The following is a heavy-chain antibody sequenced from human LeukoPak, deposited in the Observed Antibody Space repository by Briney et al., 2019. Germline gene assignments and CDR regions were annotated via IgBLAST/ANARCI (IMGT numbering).Heavy chain of an antibody. Sequence: GGSLRLSCAASGFTFSSYWMSWVRQAPGKGLEWVANIKQDGSEKYYVDSVKGRLTISRDNAKNSLYLQMNSLRAEDTAVYYCAKRPRAGELLYYFDYWGQGTLVTVSS. D-gene: IGHD3-10*01. CDR1: GFTFSSYW. CDR2: IKQDGSEK. J-gene: IGHJ4*02. V-gene: IGHV3-7*01. CDR3: AKRPRAGELLYYFDY.